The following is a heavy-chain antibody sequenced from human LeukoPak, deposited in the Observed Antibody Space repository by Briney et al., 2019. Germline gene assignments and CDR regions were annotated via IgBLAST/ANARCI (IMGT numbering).Heavy chain of an antibody. D-gene: IGHD2-15*01. CDR2: IKQDGSEK. Sequence: GGSLRLSCAASGFTFSTYWMSWVRQPPGKGLEWVANIKQDGSEKYYVDSVKGRFTISRDNTKNSLSLQMNSLRVEDTAVYYCARGGFYTDPDAFDVGGQGTMVTVSS. V-gene: IGHV3-7*04. CDR1: GFTFSTYW. CDR3: ARGGFYTDPDAFDV. J-gene: IGHJ3*01.